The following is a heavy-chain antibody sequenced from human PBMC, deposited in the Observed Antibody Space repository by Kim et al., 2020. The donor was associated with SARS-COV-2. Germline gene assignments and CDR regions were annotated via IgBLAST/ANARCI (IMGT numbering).Heavy chain of an antibody. CDR2: IIPILGIA. J-gene: IGHJ6*02. D-gene: IGHD2-2*02. CDR3: AREGYCSSTSCHKLQNDYYYYGMDV. V-gene: IGHV1-69*04. Sequence: SVKVSCKASGGTFSSYAISWVRQAPGQGLEWMGRIIPILGIANYAQKFQGRVTITADKSTSTAYMELSSLRSEDTAVYYCAREGYCSSTSCHKLQNDYYYYGMDVWGQGTTVTVSS. CDR1: GGTFSSYA.